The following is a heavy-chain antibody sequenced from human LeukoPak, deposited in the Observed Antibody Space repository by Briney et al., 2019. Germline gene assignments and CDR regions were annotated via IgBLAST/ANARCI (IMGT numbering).Heavy chain of an antibody. CDR2: ISSKAYGSTT. D-gene: IGHD5-18*01. CDR3: RGPTQQWLYSGTDV. Sequence: PGGSLRLSCTASGFTFGDHAMSWVRQAPGKGLEWLGFISSKAYGSTTEYSASAKGRFTISRDHSKRIAYLQMNSLTTEHTAVYCSRGPTQQWLYSGTDVWGQGTTVIVSS. CDR1: GFTFGDHA. J-gene: IGHJ6*02. V-gene: IGHV3-49*04.